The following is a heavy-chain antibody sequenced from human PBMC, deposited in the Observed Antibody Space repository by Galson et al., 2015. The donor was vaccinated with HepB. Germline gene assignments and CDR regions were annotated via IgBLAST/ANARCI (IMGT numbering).Heavy chain of an antibody. V-gene: IGHV4-59*08. CDR2: IYYSGST. J-gene: IGHJ2*01. Sequence: ETLSLTCTVSGGSISSYYWSWIRQPPGKGLEWIGYIYYSGSTNYNPSLKSRVTISVDTSKNQFSLKLSSVTAADTAVYYCARHVGVRWLVDQYWYFDLWGRGTLVTVSS. D-gene: IGHD4-17*01. CDR1: GGSISSYY. CDR3: ARHVGVRWLVDQYWYFDL.